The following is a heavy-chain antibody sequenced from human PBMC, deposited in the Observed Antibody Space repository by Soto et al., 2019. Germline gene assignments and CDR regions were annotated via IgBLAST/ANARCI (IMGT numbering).Heavy chain of an antibody. CDR2: INHNGST. J-gene: IGHJ2*01. CDR3: ARMALVIAIPYFDL. Sequence: QVQLQQWGAGLLKPSETLSLTCAVYVGSFSGYYWSWIRQPPGKGLEWIGEINHNGSTNYNPSLRSRVTISVAPSKNSVSLELSSVTAADTAVYYCARMALVIAIPYFDLWGRGTLVTVSS. V-gene: IGHV4-34*01. D-gene: IGHD2-21*01. CDR1: VGSFSGYY.